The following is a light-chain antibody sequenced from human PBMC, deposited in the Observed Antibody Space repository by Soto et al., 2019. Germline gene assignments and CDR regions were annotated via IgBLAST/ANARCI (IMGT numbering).Light chain of an antibody. J-gene: IGKJ1*01. CDR1: QSISTW. Sequence: DIQMTQSPSTLPASVGDRVTITCRASQSISTWLDWYQQKPGKAPNLLIYKASYLASGVPSRFSGGGSGTEFTLTISSLQPDDFATYYCQQYSSYWTFGQGTKVEIK. CDR3: QQYSSYWT. CDR2: KAS. V-gene: IGKV1-5*03.